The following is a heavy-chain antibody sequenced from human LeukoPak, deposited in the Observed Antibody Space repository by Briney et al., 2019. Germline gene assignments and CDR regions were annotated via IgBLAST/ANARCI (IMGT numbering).Heavy chain of an antibody. V-gene: IGHV4-34*01. Sequence: PSETLSLTCAVYGGSFSGYYWSWIRQPPGKGPEWIGEINHSGSTNYNPSLKSRVTISVDTSKNQFSLKLSSVTAADTAVYYCARRRMSYDSSGYFRYWGQGTLVTVSS. CDR2: INHSGST. CDR3: ARRRMSYDSSGYFRY. D-gene: IGHD3-22*01. CDR1: GGSFSGYY. J-gene: IGHJ4*02.